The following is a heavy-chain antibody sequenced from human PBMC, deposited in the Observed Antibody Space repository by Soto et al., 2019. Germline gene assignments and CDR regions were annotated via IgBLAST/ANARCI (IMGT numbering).Heavy chain of an antibody. D-gene: IGHD5-18*01. V-gene: IGHV4-61*08. CDR2: VYFSGST. CDR1: GESMNSGGYY. CDR3: ARVPVDTYMIYWSDP. Sequence: SETLSRTCSVSGESMNSGGYYWTWMLQSPGKGLQWVGHVYFSGSTNYNPALKSRVTISLDTSKNQFSLKLRSVTAGDTAVYYCARVPVDTYMIYWSDPWGQGTLVTVSS. J-gene: IGHJ5*02.